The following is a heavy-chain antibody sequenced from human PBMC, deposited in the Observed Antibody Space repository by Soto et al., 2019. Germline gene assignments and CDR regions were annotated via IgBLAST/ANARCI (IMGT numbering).Heavy chain of an antibody. CDR1: GFTFSSYS. J-gene: IGHJ6*02. D-gene: IGHD3-10*01. V-gene: IGHV3-48*02. Sequence: VQLVESGGGLVQPGGSLRLSCAASGFTFSSYSMNWVRQAPGKGLEWVSYISSSSSTIYYADSVKGRFTISRDNAKNSLYLQMNSLRDEDTAVYYCARSLYGSGSYYYYYYGMDVWGQGTTVTVSS. CDR2: ISSSSSTI. CDR3: ARSLYGSGSYYYYYYGMDV.